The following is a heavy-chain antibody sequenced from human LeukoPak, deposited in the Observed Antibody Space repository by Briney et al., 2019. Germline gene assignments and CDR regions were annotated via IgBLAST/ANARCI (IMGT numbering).Heavy chain of an antibody. Sequence: PSQTLSLTCTVSGGSISSGDYYWSWIRPHPGKGLEWIGYIYYSGSTYYNPSLKSRVTISVDTSKNQFSLKLSSVTAADTAVYYCARPSYYYYYGMDVWGQGTTVTVSS. CDR2: IYYSGST. CDR1: GGSISSGDYY. CDR3: ARPSYYYYYGMDV. J-gene: IGHJ6*02. V-gene: IGHV4-31*03.